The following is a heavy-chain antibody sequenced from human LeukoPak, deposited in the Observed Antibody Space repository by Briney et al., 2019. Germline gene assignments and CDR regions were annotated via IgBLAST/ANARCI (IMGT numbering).Heavy chain of an antibody. CDR3: AGETATVTTAFDI. V-gene: IGHV1-2*02. CDR2: INPNSGGT. Sequence: GASVKVSCKASGYTFTGYYIHWVRQAPGQGLEWMGWINPNSGGTNYAQKFQGRVTMTRDTSISTAYMELSRLRSDDTAVYYCAGETATVTTAFDIWGQGTMVTVSS. CDR1: GYTFTGYY. J-gene: IGHJ3*02. D-gene: IGHD4-11*01.